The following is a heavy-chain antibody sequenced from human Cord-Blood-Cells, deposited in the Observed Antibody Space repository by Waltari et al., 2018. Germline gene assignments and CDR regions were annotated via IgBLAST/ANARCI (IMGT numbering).Heavy chain of an antibody. CDR3: ARDSRSYDFWSGYEYFQH. D-gene: IGHD3-3*01. Sequence: QVQLVQSGAEVKKPGASVKVSCKASGYTFTGYYMPWVRQAPGQGLEWMGWINPNSGGTNYAQKFQGRVTMTRDTSISTAYMELSRLRSDDTAVYYCARDSRSYDFWSGYEYFQHWGQGTLVTVSS. J-gene: IGHJ1*01. V-gene: IGHV1-2*02. CDR1: GYTFTGYY. CDR2: INPNSGGT.